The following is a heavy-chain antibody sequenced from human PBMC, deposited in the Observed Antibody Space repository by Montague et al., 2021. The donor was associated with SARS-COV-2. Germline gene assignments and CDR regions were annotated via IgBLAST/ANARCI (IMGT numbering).Heavy chain of an antibody. CDR2: IDWDDDK. CDR3: ARTYYGGRPFDY. CDR1: GFSLSTSGMC. J-gene: IGHJ4*02. D-gene: IGHD4-23*01. V-gene: IGHV2-70*11. Sequence: PALVKPTQTLTLTCTFSGFSLSTSGMCVSWIRQPPGKALEWLARIDWDDDKRYSPSLKTRLIITKDTSRNQVVLTMTNVDPVDTATYYCARTYYGGRPFDYWGQGTLVTVSS.